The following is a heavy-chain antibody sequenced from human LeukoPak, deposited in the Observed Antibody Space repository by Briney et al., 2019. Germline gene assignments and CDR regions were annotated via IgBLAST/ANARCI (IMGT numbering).Heavy chain of an antibody. Sequence: GGSLRLSCAASGFTFDDYAMHWVRQAPGKGLEWVSGISWNSGSIGYADSVKGRFTISRDNAKNSLYLQMNSLRAEDTALYYCAKDAANWGDWYFDLWGRGTLVTVSS. V-gene: IGHV3-9*01. CDR3: AKDAANWGDWYFDL. D-gene: IGHD7-27*01. J-gene: IGHJ2*01. CDR2: ISWNSGSI. CDR1: GFTFDDYA.